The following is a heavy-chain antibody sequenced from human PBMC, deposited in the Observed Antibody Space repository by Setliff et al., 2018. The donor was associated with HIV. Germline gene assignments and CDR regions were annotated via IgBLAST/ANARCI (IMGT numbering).Heavy chain of an antibody. CDR3: ASIVGASDAFDI. V-gene: IGHV1-69*13. D-gene: IGHD1-26*01. CDR1: GGTFSSYA. CDR2: IIPIFGTA. Sequence: SVKVSCKASGGTFSSYAIGWVRQAPGQGLEWMGGIIPIFGTANYAQKFQGRVTITADESTSTAYMELSSLRSEDTAVYYCASIVGASDAFDIWGQGTMVTVSS. J-gene: IGHJ3*02.